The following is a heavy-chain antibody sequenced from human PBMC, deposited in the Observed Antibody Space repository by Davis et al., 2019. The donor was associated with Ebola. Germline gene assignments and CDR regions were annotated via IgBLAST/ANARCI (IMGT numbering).Heavy chain of an antibody. V-gene: IGHV4-39*01. Sequence: MPSETLSLTCTVSGGSISSSSYYWGWIRQPPGKGLEWIGSIYYSGSTYYNPSPKSRVTISVDTSKNQFSLKLSSVTAADTAVYYCASPRVDNDYFDYWGQGTLVTVSS. CDR3: ASPRVDNDYFDY. CDR1: GGSISSSSYY. CDR2: IYYSGST. J-gene: IGHJ4*02. D-gene: IGHD5-24*01.